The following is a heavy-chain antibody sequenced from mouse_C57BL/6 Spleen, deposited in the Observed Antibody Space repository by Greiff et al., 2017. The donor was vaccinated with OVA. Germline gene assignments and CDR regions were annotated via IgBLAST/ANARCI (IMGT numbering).Heavy chain of an antibody. V-gene: IGHV1-4*01. Sequence: VQLQQSGAELARPGASVKMSCKASGYTFTSYTMHWVKQRPGQGLEWIGYINPSSGYTKYNQKFKDKATLTADKSSSTAYMQLSSLTSEDSAVYYCARKGDYSNYSFDYWGQGTTLTVSS. D-gene: IGHD2-5*01. J-gene: IGHJ2*01. CDR2: INPSSGYT. CDR1: GYTFTSYT. CDR3: ARKGDYSNYSFDY.